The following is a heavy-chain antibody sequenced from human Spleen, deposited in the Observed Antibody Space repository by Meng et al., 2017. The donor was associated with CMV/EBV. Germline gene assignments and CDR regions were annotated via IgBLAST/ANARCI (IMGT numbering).Heavy chain of an antibody. CDR2: INPSSGGT. J-gene: IGHJ4*02. CDR1: GYTFTAYF. Sequence: QVQLVQSGAEVEKPGASVKVSCKASGYTFTAYFIDWIRQAPGKGLEWMGRINPSSGGTKYAQKFQGRVTMTRDTSISTAYMELSRLRSDDTAVYYCARAPTMVRGVIVPHFDYWGQGTLVTVSS. CDR3: ARAPTMVRGVIVPHFDY. D-gene: IGHD3-10*01. V-gene: IGHV1-2*06.